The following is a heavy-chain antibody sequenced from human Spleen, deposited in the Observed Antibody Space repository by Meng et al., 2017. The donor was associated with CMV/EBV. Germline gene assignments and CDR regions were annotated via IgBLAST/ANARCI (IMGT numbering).Heavy chain of an antibody. D-gene: IGHD3-3*01. CDR3: ARDQPLRFLEWSNYYYYGMDV. J-gene: IGHJ6*02. CDR1: YA. CDR2: IIPIFRTA. V-gene: IGHV1-69*05. Sequence: YAISWLRQAPGQGLEWMGGIIPIFRTANYAQKFQGRVTITTDESTSTAYMELSSLRSEDTAVYYCARDQPLRFLEWSNYYYYGMDVWGQGTTVTVSS.